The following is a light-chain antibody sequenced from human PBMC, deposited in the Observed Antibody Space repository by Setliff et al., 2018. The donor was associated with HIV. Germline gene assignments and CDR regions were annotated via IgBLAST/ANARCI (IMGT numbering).Light chain of an antibody. CDR2: DVT. V-gene: IGLV2-23*02. Sequence: QSALTQPASVSGSPGQSITISCTGTSSDVGGYNYVSWYQQHPGKAPKLMIYDVTKRPSGVSNRFSGSKSGNTASLTISGLQAEDEADYYCCSYAGSSTPYVFGTGTKVIVL. CDR3: CSYAGSSTPYV. CDR1: SSDVGGYNY. J-gene: IGLJ1*01.